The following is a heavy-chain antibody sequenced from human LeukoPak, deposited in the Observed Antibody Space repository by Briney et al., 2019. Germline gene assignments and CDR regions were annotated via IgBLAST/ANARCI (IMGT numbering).Heavy chain of an antibody. J-gene: IGHJ5*02. V-gene: IGHV1-8*01. CDR2: MNPNSGNT. Sequence: ASVKVSCKASGYTFTSYDINWVRQATAQGLEWMGWMNPNSGNTGDAQKFQGRVTMTRNTSISTAYMELSSLRSEDTAVYYCARAPAYSSGWYRGNWFDPWGQGTLVTVSS. D-gene: IGHD6-19*01. CDR1: GYTFTSYD. CDR3: ARAPAYSSGWYRGNWFDP.